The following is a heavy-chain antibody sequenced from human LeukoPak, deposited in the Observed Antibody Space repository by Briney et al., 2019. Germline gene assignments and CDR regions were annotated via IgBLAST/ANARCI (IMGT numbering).Heavy chain of an antibody. J-gene: IGHJ4*02. Sequence: SGTLSLTCAVSGGSISSSSYYWSWIRQPPGKGLEWIGEIYHSGSTNYNPSLKSRVTISVDKSKNQFSLKLSSVTAADTAMYYCARETGDVVRGVQPDINFDYWGQGTLVTVSS. V-gene: IGHV4-39*07. CDR1: GGSISSSSYY. D-gene: IGHD3-10*01. CDR2: IYHSGST. CDR3: ARETGDVVRGVQPDINFDY.